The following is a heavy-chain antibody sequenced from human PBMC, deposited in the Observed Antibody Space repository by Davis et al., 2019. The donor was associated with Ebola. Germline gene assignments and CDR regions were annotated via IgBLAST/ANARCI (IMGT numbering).Heavy chain of an antibody. V-gene: IGHV1-18*04. J-gene: IGHJ4*02. CDR1: GYTFTNYG. D-gene: IGHD1-1*01. Sequence: ASVKVSCKASGYTFTNYGITWVRQAPGQGLEWMGWINPHNGNTNYAQNVQGRVTMTTDTSTSTAYMEVGSLKSDDTAVYHCARAQFPTTSDHWGQGTLVTVSS. CDR3: ARAQFPTTSDH. CDR2: INPHNGNT.